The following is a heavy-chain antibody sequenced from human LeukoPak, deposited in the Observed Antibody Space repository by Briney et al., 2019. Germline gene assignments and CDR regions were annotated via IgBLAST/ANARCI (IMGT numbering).Heavy chain of an antibody. J-gene: IGHJ4*02. CDR1: GFTFSSYA. CDR3: AKEEGDITMVRGVIAFDY. CDR2: ISGSGGST. Sequence: PGGSLRLSCAASGFTFSSYAMSWVRQAPGKGLEWVSAISGSGGSTYYADSVKGRFTISRDNSKNTLYLQMNSLRAEDTAVYYCAKEEGDITMVRGVIAFDYWGQGTLVTVSS. V-gene: IGHV3-23*01. D-gene: IGHD3-10*01.